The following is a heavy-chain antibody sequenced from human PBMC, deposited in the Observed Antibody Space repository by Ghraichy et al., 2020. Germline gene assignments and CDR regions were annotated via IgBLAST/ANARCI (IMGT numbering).Heavy chain of an antibody. CDR2: IIPIFGTA. J-gene: IGHJ6*03. D-gene: IGHD3-22*01. V-gene: IGHV1-69*06. CDR1: GGTFSSYA. Sequence: SVKVSCKASGGTFSSYAISWVRQAPGQGLEWMGGIIPIFGTANYAQKFQGRVTITADKSTSTAYMELSSLRSEDTAVYYCARDQAGYDSSGYYYYYYYMDVWGKGTTVTVSS. CDR3: ARDQAGYDSSGYYYYYYYMDV.